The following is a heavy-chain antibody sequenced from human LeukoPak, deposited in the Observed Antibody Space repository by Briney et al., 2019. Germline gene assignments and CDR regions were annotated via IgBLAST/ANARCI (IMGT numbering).Heavy chain of an antibody. D-gene: IGHD3-10*01. J-gene: IGHJ4*02. CDR3: ARMVRGVGIDY. CDR2: IYYSGST. CDR1: GGSFISSY. V-gene: IGHV4-59*08. Sequence: SETLSLTCTVSGGSFISSYWSWIRQPPGKGLEWIGYIYYSGSTNYNPSLKSRVTISVDTSKNQFSLKLSSVTAADTAVYYCARMVRGVGIDYWGQGTLVTVSS.